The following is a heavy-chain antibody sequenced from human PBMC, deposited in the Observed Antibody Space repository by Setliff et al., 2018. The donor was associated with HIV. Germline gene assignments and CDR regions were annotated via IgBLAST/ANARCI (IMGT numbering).Heavy chain of an antibody. V-gene: IGHV4-39*07. J-gene: IGHJ4*02. CDR2: IAYSGTTMYT. CDR1: GGSFIGSSFQ. CDR3: ARGPPFAY. Sequence: SETLSLTCTVSGGSFIGSSFQSTWIRQTPGKGLEWIADIAYSGTTMYTNYNPSLESRVIISEDTSRDQFFLKLTSVTADDTGIYYCARGPPFAYWGQGRLVTVS.